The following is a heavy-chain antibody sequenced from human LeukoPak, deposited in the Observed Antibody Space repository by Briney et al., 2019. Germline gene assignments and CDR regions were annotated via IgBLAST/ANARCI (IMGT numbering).Heavy chain of an antibody. Sequence: ASVKVSCKASGYTFTSYGISWVRQAPGQGLEWMGWISAYNGNTNYAQKLQGRVTMTTDTSTSTAYMELRSLRSDDTAVYYCARDSAFRYYDSSQYGMDVWGQGTTVTVSS. CDR2: ISAYNGNT. CDR3: ARDSAFRYYDSSQYGMDV. CDR1: GYTFTSYG. D-gene: IGHD3-22*01. V-gene: IGHV1-18*01. J-gene: IGHJ6*02.